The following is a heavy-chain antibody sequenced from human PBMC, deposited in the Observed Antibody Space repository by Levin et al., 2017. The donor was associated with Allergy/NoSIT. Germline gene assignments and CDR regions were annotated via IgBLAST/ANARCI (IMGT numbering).Heavy chain of an antibody. CDR1: GFSLSNAW. CDR3: TTQFQW. D-gene: IGHD6-19*01. CDR2: ITSKSDGATT. V-gene: IGHV3-15*01. J-gene: IGHJ4*02. Sequence: GESLKISCAASGFSLSNAWMNWVRQAPGKGLEWIGRITSKSDGATTDYAAPLKGRFTISRDDSTNTLYLEMNSLKVEDTALYYCTTQFQWWGQGTLVTVSS.